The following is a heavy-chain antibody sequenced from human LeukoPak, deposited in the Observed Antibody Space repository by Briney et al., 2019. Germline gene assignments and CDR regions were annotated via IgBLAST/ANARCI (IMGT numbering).Heavy chain of an antibody. V-gene: IGHV3-23*01. CDR3: AKDARRSSGWYFFDH. D-gene: IGHD6-19*01. J-gene: IGHJ4*02. CDR1: GFTFSNLA. Sequence: GGSLRLSCVASGFTFSNLAMGWVRQAPGKGLEWVSDISDSGGTTYYADSVKGRFTISRDNSRNTLYLQMNSLRAEDTAVYYCAKDARRSSGWYFFDHWGQGTLVTVSS. CDR2: ISDSGGTT.